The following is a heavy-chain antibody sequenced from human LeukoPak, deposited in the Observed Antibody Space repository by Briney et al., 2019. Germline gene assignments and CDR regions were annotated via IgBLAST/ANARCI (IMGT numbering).Heavy chain of an antibody. CDR2: INHSGST. V-gene: IGHV4-34*08. D-gene: IGHD4-17*01. CDR3: AAYGNY. Sequence: GSLRLSCAASGFTFSDYYWSWIRQPPGKGLEWIGEINHSGSTNYNPSLKSRVTISVDTSKNQFSLKLSSVTAADTAVYYCAAYGNYWGQGTLVTVSS. J-gene: IGHJ4*02. CDR1: GFTFSDYY.